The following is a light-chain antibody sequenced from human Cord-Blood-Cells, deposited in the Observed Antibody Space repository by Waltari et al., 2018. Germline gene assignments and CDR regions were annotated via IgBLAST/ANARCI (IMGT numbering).Light chain of an antibody. J-gene: IGLJ3*02. CDR3: CSYAGSRTLV. Sequence: QSALTQPASVSGSPGQSITISCTGTSSDVGSYNLVSWYQQHPGKAPKLMIYEGSKRPSGFSNRFSASKSGNTASLTISGLQAEDEADYYCCSYAGSRTLVFGGGTKLTIL. CDR1: SSDVGSYNL. CDR2: EGS. V-gene: IGLV2-23*01.